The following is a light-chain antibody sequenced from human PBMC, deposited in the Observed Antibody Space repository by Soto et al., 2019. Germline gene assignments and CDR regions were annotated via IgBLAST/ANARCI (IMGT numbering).Light chain of an antibody. J-gene: IGKJ3*01. CDR2: KAS. V-gene: IGKV1-5*03. CDR3: QHYDTYYS. Sequence: DIRMTQSPSTLSASVGDRVTMTCRASKSKSIWLAWYQQKPGKAPKLLIYKASILESGVPSRFSGSGSGTEFTLTISSLQPDDFATYYCQHYDTYYSFGPGTTVDL. CDR1: KSKSIW.